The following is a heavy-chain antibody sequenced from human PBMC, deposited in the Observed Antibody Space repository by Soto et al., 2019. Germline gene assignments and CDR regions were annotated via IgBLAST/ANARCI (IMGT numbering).Heavy chain of an antibody. CDR2: ISAFKGYT. V-gene: IGHV1-18*01. D-gene: IGHD3-22*01. Sequence: QVQLVQSGPEVKKPGASVKLSCKASGYIFTSYGIGWVRQAPGQGLEWMGWISAFKGYTKYPQRLQGRVTMTTDTPTSTAYMELRSLRSDDTAVYYCARVDDYYDSSGHYFTFFNYWGQGSVVTVSS. CDR1: GYIFTSYG. J-gene: IGHJ4*02. CDR3: ARVDDYYDSSGHYFTFFNY.